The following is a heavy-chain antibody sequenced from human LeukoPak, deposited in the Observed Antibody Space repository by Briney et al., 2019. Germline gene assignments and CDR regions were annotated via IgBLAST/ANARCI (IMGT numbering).Heavy chain of an antibody. Sequence: QPGGSLRLSCAASGFTFSSYWMHWVRQVPGEGLVWVSRLNGDGSTTNYADSVKGRFTISRDNAKNTLYLQMNSLRAEDTAVYYCARDLGFSSGWYIGYWGQGTLVTVSS. CDR1: GFTFSSYW. J-gene: IGHJ4*02. CDR2: LNGDGSTT. D-gene: IGHD6-19*01. V-gene: IGHV3-74*01. CDR3: ARDLGFSSGWYIGY.